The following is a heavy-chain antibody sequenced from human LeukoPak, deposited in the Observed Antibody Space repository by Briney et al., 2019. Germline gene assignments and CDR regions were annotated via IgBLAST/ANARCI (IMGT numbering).Heavy chain of an antibody. CDR3: ARGIAARLWQIDY. Sequence: ASVKVSCKASGYTFTGYYMHWVRQAPGQGLEWMGWINPNSGGTNYAQKFQGRVTMTEDTSTDTAYMELSSLRSEDTAVYYCARGIAARLWQIDYWGQGTLVTVSS. J-gene: IGHJ4*02. CDR2: INPNSGGT. D-gene: IGHD6-6*01. V-gene: IGHV1-2*02. CDR1: GYTFTGYY.